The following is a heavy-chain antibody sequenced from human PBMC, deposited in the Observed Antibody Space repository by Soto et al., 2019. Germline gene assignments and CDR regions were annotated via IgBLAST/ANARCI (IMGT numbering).Heavy chain of an antibody. V-gene: IGHV3-49*04. D-gene: IGHD2-2*02. Sequence: GGSLRLSCTASGFTFGDYGMNWVRQAPGKGLEWVGFIRSKAYGGTTQYAASVKGRFIISRDDSKSIAYLQMNSLKTEDTAVYYCTREYTKYYYYGMDVWGQGTTVTVSS. J-gene: IGHJ6*02. CDR2: IRSKAYGGTT. CDR3: TREYTKYYYYGMDV. CDR1: GFTFGDYG.